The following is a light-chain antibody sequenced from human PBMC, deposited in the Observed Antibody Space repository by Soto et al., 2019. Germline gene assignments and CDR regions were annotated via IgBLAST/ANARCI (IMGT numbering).Light chain of an antibody. J-gene: IGKJ1*01. CDR1: QSISDT. CDR3: QDYSDWPTWT. CDR2: DAS. V-gene: IGKV3-15*01. Sequence: EIVMTQSPATLSVSPGGRATLSCRASQSISDTLAWYQQKPGQAPRLLIYDASKRATGIPARFSGSGSGTEFTLIISSLQSEDFAVYYCQDYSDWPTWTFGQGTKVDIK.